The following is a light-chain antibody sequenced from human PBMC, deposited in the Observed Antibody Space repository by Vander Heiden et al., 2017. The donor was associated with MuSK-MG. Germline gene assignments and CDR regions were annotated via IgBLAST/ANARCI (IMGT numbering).Light chain of an antibody. J-gene: IGKJ1*01. Sequence: EIVLTQSPATLSLSPGERATLSCRASQSVATYVAWYQQKPGQAPRLLIDDASTRATGIPARFSGRRSGTDFTLTISSLEPEDFAGYYCQQRSSGPWTFGLGTKV. CDR3: QQRSSGPWT. CDR1: QSVATY. V-gene: IGKV3-11*01. CDR2: DAS.